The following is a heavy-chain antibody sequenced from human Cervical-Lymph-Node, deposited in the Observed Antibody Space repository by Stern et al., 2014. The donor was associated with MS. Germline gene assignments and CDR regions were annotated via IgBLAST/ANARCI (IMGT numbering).Heavy chain of an antibody. CDR3: AKNVAGSAMDA. Sequence: EVQLVESGANVIQPGGSLRLSCATSGFTFRTYAMNWVRQAPGKGLEWVSGISGSGGSTYYADSVKGRFTISRDNSKNTLYLQMNSLRAEDTAVYYCAKNVAGSAMDAWGQGTRVTVSS. V-gene: IGHV3-23*04. J-gene: IGHJ6*02. CDR1: GFTFRTYA. CDR2: ISGSGGST. D-gene: IGHD2-21*01.